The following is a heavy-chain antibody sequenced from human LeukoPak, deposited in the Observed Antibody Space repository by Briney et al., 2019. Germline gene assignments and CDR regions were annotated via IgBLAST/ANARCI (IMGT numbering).Heavy chain of an antibody. CDR2: ISVSGGST. D-gene: IGHD2-2*01. CDR3: AKDLGYCSSTSCYRNYFDY. Sequence: GGSWKPPCQPPGSTFASKPLTWARKAQGKGLDWASAISVSGGSTYYADSVKGRFTISRDNSKNTLYLQMNSLRAEDTAVYYCAKDLGYCSSTSCYRNYFDYWGQGTLVTVSS. CDR1: GSTFASKP. J-gene: IGHJ4*02. V-gene: IGHV3-23*01.